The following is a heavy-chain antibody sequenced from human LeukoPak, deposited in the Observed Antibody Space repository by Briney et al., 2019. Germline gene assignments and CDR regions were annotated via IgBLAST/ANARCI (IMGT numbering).Heavy chain of an antibody. J-gene: IGHJ4*02. CDR3: AKHGPNVFDF. Sequence: PGGSLRLSCAASGFTFSSYWMSWVRQAPGKGLEWVANIKTDGTENYYVDSVKGRFTISRDNAKNLLYLQMNSLRGEDTAVYYCAKHGPNVFDFWGQGTLVTVSS. V-gene: IGHV3-7*05. CDR2: IKTDGTEN. D-gene: IGHD3-16*01. CDR1: GFTFSSYW.